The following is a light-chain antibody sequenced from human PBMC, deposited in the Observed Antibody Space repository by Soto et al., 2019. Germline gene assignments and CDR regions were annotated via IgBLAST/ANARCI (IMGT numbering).Light chain of an antibody. CDR2: GVS. CDR3: QQYNNWPSLT. CDR1: QGISNS. Sequence: EIVMTQSPATLSVSPGERATLSCRAGQGISNSLAWYQQKPGQAPRLLIYGVSTRATGIPARFSGSGSGTEFTLTISSLQSEDFAVYYCQQYNNWPSLTFGGGTKVDIK. J-gene: IGKJ4*01. V-gene: IGKV3-15*01.